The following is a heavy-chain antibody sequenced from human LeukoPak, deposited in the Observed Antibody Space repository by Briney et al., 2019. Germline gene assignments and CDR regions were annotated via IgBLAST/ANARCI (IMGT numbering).Heavy chain of an antibody. J-gene: IGHJ4*02. CDR3: ARGYTSFDY. Sequence: GGSLRLSCAASGFTFSTYGLSWARQAPGKGLEWVSSISSSSSYKNYADSVKGRFTISRDNAKNSRYLQMNSLRAEDTAVYYCARGYTSFDYWGQGTLVTVSS. V-gene: IGHV3-21*01. CDR2: ISSSSSYK. D-gene: IGHD5-24*01. CDR1: GFTFSTYG.